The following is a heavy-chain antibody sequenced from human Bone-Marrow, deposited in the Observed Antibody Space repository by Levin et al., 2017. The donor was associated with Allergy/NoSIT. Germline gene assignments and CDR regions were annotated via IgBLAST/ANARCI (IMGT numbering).Heavy chain of an antibody. V-gene: IGHV3-30*03. CDR1: GFTFSTYA. CDR3: ARAQPSWRAPFDF. J-gene: IGHJ4*01. D-gene: IGHD1-26*01. CDR2: ISYDGSNQ. Sequence: SCAASGFTFSTYAMHWVRQAPGKGLEWVALISYDGSNQYYADSVKGRFSISRDTSKNTLSLQMNSLRAEDAAVYYCARAQPSWRAPFDFWGHGTLVTVSS.